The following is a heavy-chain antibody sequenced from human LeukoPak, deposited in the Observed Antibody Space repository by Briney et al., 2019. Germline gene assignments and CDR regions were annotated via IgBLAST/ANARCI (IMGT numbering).Heavy chain of an antibody. Sequence: AGGSLRLSCAASGFAFSSYWMSWVRQAPGKGRGWVANIKQDGSEKYYVDSVKGRFTIYRDNAKNSLYLQMNSLRAEDTAVYYCARPSGERLLVHAAFDIWGQGTMVAVSS. J-gene: IGHJ3*02. CDR1: GFAFSSYW. CDR2: IKQDGSEK. D-gene: IGHD3-3*01. CDR3: ARPSGERLLVHAAFDI. V-gene: IGHV3-7*01.